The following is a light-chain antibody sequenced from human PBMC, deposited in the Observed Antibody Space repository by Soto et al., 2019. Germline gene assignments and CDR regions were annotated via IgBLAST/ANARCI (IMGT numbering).Light chain of an antibody. CDR2: DVS. Sequence: QSVLTQPASVSGSPGQSITISCSGTSSGVGGYNYVSWYQHHPAKAPKLMIFDVSNRPSGVSNRFSGSKAGNTASLTISGLQAEDEADYYCSSYSSISTSYVFGTGTKLTVL. CDR3: SSYSSISTSYV. J-gene: IGLJ1*01. V-gene: IGLV2-14*01. CDR1: SSGVGGYNY.